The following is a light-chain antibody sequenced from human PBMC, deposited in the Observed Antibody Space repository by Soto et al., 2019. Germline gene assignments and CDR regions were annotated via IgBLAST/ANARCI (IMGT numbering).Light chain of an antibody. Sequence: EIVMTQSPATLSVSPGERATLSCRASQSVSSNLAWYQQKPGQAPRLLIYGASTRATGIPARFSGSGSGTEFNLTISSLQSEDFAVYFCQQYNSWLRTCGQGTKVEIK. CDR3: QQYNSWLRT. CDR2: GAS. CDR1: QSVSSN. V-gene: IGKV3-15*01. J-gene: IGKJ1*01.